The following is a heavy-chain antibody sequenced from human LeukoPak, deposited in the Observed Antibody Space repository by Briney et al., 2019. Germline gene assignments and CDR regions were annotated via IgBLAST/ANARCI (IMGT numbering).Heavy chain of an antibody. Sequence: ETLPLTCAVYGGSFSGYYWSWIRQPPGKGLEWIGEINHSGSTNYNPSLKSRVTISVDKSKNQFSLPLSSVTAADAAVYNCARDGAEYDSSGYSPSFDYWGQGTLVTVSS. J-gene: IGHJ4*02. V-gene: IGHV4-34*01. CDR2: INHSGST. CDR3: ARDGAEYDSSGYSPSFDY. D-gene: IGHD3-22*01. CDR1: GGSFSGYY.